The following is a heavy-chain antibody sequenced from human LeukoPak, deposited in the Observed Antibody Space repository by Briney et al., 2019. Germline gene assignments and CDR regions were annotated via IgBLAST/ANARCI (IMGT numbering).Heavy chain of an antibody. CDR3: ASSGGIQLWLGS. CDR2: ISWNSGSI. Sequence: GRSLRLSCAASGFTFDDYAMPWVRQAPGKDLEWVSGISWNSGSIGYADSVKGRFTISRDNAKNSLYLQMNSLRAEDTALYYCASSGGIQLWLGSWGQGTLVTVSS. J-gene: IGHJ5*01. V-gene: IGHV3-9*01. D-gene: IGHD5-18*01. CDR1: GFTFDDYA.